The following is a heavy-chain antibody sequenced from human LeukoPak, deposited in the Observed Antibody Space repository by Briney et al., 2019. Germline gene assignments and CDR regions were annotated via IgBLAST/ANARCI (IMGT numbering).Heavy chain of an antibody. CDR1: GFTFSSYA. J-gene: IGHJ4*02. Sequence: GGSVRLSCAASGFTFSSYAMHWVRQAPGKGLEWVAVISYDGSNKYYADSVKGRFTISRDNSKNTLYLQMNSLRAEDTAVYYCARVGDGYNFGYFDYWGQGTLVTVSS. CDR3: ARVGDGYNFGYFDY. D-gene: IGHD5-24*01. V-gene: IGHV3-30-3*01. CDR2: ISYDGSNK.